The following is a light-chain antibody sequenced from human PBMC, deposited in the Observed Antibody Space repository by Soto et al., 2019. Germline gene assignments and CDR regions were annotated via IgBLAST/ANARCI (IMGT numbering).Light chain of an antibody. CDR1: QGVSTY. CDR2: AAS. Sequence: DIQMSQSPSSLSASVGGRVTITCQASQGVSTYLNWYQQKPGEAPKLLIYAASNLETGVPSRFSGSGSGTDFTLTISSLQPEDIATYYCQQDDNPPLTFGGGTKVDIK. V-gene: IGKV1-33*01. CDR3: QQDDNPPLT. J-gene: IGKJ4*01.